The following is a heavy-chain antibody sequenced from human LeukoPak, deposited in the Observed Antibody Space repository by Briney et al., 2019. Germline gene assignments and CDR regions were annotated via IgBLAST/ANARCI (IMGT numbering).Heavy chain of an antibody. CDR2: INAGNGNT. V-gene: IGHV1-3*01. Sequence: ASVKVSCKASGYTFTSYAMHWVRQAPGQRLEWTGWINAGNGNTKYSQKFQGRVTITRDTSASTAYMELSSLRSEDTAVYYCARDGTVAGYDYGMDVWGQGTTVTVSS. D-gene: IGHD4-23*01. CDR1: GYTFTSYA. CDR3: ARDGTVAGYDYGMDV. J-gene: IGHJ6*02.